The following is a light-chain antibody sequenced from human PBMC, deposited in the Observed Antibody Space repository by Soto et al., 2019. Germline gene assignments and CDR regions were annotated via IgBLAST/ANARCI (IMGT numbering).Light chain of an antibody. CDR2: DAS. CDR3: QQRSNWPLT. J-gene: IGKJ4*01. V-gene: IGKV3-11*01. Sequence: EIVLTQSPATLSLSHGERATLSCRASQSVSSYLAWYQQKPGQAPRLLIYDASNRATGIPARYSGSGSVTDFTLTISSPEPEDFEVYYCQQRSNWPLTFGGGTKVASK. CDR1: QSVSSY.